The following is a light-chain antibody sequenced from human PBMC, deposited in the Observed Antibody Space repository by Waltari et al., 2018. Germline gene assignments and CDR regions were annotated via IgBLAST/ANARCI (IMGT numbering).Light chain of an antibody. V-gene: IGKV1-39*01. Sequence: DIQMTQSPSSLSASVGDKITITCRASQSISSYLNWYQQKPGEAPNLLIYAASSLQSGVPSRFSGSGSGTDFSLTITSLQPEDFATYYCQQSYNTPYTFGQGTKLEIK. CDR3: QQSYNTPYT. J-gene: IGKJ2*01. CDR2: AAS. CDR1: QSISSY.